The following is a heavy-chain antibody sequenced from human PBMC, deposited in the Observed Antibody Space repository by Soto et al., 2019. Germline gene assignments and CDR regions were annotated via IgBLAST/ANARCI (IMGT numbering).Heavy chain of an antibody. CDR1: GSTFTNYN. CDR2: MNPNTGNT. Sequence: QAQLVQSGAEVKKPGAPVKVSCKASGSTFTNYNINWVRQATGQGLEWMGWMNPNTGNTGYAEKFQGRVTMTRNSSINTADMELSGLRSDDTAVYYCAREAASDPSFYYHYMDVWGKGTTVTVSS. J-gene: IGHJ6*03. CDR3: AREAASDPSFYYHYMDV. V-gene: IGHV1-8*01. D-gene: IGHD6-25*01.